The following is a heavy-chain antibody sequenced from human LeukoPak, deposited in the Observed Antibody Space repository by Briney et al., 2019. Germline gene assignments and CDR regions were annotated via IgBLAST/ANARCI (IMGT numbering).Heavy chain of an antibody. CDR1: GGSISSNNW. Sequence: PSETLSLTCAVSGGSISSNNWWSWVRQPPGKGLEWIGEIYHSGSTNYNPSLKSRVTISVDTSKNQFSLKLSSVTAADTAVYYCARESRGVGGSYYPYYFDYWGQGTLVTVSS. CDR3: ARESRGVGGSYYPYYFDY. V-gene: IGHV4-4*02. D-gene: IGHD1-26*01. J-gene: IGHJ4*02. CDR2: IYHSGST.